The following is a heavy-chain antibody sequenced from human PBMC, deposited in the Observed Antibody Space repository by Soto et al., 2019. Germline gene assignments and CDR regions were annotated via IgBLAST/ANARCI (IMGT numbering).Heavy chain of an antibody. D-gene: IGHD4-17*01. CDR1: GFTFSSYA. J-gene: IGHJ4*02. CDR3: ARARRTTVVTNVFDY. V-gene: IGHV3-30-3*01. CDR2: ISYDGSNK. Sequence: QVQLVESGGGVVQPGRSLRLSCAASGFTFSSYAMHWVRQAPGKGLEWVAVISYDGSNKYYADSVKGRFTISRDNSKNTLYLQMNSLRAEDTAVYYCARARRTTVVTNVFDYWGQGTLVTVSS.